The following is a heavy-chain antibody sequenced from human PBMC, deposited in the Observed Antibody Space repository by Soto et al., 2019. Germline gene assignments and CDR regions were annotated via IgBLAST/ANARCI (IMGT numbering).Heavy chain of an antibody. CDR1: GYSFTNYW. Sequence: PGESLKISCKGSGYSFTNYWIGWVRQMPGKGLEWMGRIDPSDSYTHDSPSFKGHVTMSADKSISTAYLQWSSLKASDTAIYYCAPLVNYFETIGSPPHAFAIWGQGKMVTVSS. V-gene: IGHV5-10-1*01. J-gene: IGHJ3*02. CDR2: IDPSDSYT. D-gene: IGHD3-9*01. CDR3: APLVNYFETIGSPPHAFAI.